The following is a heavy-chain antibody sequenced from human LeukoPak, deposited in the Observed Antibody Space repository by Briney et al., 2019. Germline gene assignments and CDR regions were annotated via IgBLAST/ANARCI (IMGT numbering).Heavy chain of an antibody. CDR2: IWYDGSNT. V-gene: IGHV3-33*01. CDR3: ARDRSTTHFDY. CDR1: GFTFSSYG. Sequence: SLKLSCGASGFTFSSYGMHWVRQAPGKGLGWVAMIWYDGSNTYYADSVKGRFTISRDNSKNTLFLQMDSLRAEDTAVYYCARDRSTTHFDYWGQGTLVTVSS. D-gene: IGHD5/OR15-5a*01. J-gene: IGHJ4*02.